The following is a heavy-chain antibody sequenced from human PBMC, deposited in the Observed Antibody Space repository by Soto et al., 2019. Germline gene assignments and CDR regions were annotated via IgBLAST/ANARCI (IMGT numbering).Heavy chain of an antibody. D-gene: IGHD3-16*01. J-gene: IGHJ5*02. Sequence: QITLKESGPTLVKPTQTLTLTCTFSGFSLTTRGVGVGWIXXXXXXXXECLALIYWDDDKRYSPSLQSRLSITKDTSKNQVVLTMTNVDPVDTATYYCAHIPNYYQYDWFDPWGQGTLVSVSS. CDR1: GFSLTTRGVG. CDR3: AHIPNYYQYDWFDP. V-gene: IGHV2-5*02. CDR2: IYWDDDK.